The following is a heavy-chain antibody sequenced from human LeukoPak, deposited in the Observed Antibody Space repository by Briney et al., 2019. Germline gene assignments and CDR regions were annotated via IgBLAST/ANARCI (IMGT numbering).Heavy chain of an antibody. CDR1: GFTFSSYW. CDR3: ARVRWYCSSTSCRNYYFDY. V-gene: IGHV3-7*03. D-gene: IGHD2-2*01. J-gene: IGHJ4*02. CDR2: IKQDGSEK. Sequence: GGSLRLFCAASGFTFSSYWMSWVRQAPGKGLEWVANIKQDGSEKYCVDSVKGRFTISRDNAKNSLYLQMNSLRAEDTAVYYCARVRWYCSSTSCRNYYFDYWGQGTLVTVSS.